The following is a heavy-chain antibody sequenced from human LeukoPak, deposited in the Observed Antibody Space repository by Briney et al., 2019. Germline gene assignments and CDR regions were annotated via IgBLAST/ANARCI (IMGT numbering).Heavy chain of an antibody. D-gene: IGHD3-22*01. V-gene: IGHV4-4*07. Sequence: SETLSLTCTVSGGSISSYYWSWIRQPAGKGLEWIGRIYTSGSTNYNPSLKSRVTISVDTSKNQFSLKLSSVTAADTAVYYCARVFYYDSSGYPDAYFDYWGQGTLVTVSS. J-gene: IGHJ4*02. CDR2: IYTSGST. CDR3: ARVFYYDSSGYPDAYFDY. CDR1: GGSISSYY.